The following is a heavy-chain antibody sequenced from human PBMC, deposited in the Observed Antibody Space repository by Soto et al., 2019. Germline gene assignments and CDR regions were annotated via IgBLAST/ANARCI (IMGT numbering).Heavy chain of an antibody. V-gene: IGHV3-9*01. Sequence: GGSLRLSCAASGFTFDDYAMHWVRQAPGKGLEWVSGISWNSGSIGYADSVKGRFTISRDNAKNSLYLQTNSLRVEDTALYYCAKDSYSSGSFWGQGTLVTVSS. CDR3: AKDSYSSGSF. CDR1: GFTFDDYA. D-gene: IGHD6-19*01. J-gene: IGHJ4*02. CDR2: ISWNSGSI.